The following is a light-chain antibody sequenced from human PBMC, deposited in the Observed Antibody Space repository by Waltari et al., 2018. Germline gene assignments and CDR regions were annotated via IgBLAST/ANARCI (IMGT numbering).Light chain of an antibody. CDR3: QQYYTTPLT. J-gene: IGKJ4*01. V-gene: IGKV4-1*01. CDR1: QSVLYSSTNKNY. CDR2: WSS. Sequence: DIVMTQSPDSLAVSLGERATIDCTSSQSVLYSSTNKNYLAWYQQKPGQAPKLPIYWSSTRESGVPDRFSGSGSGTAFTLTISSLQAEDVAVYYCQQYYTTPLTFGGGTKVEIK.